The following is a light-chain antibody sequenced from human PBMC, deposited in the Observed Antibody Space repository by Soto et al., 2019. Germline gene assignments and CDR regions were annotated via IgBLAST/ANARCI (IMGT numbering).Light chain of an antibody. CDR3: HQYNNWPPWT. V-gene: IGKV3-15*01. J-gene: IGKJ1*01. Sequence: EIVMTQSPVTLSVSPGERAILSCRSSQSVRTNLAWYQQKPGQAPRLLIYRASTRAAGVPDRFSGTGSGTEFTLTISSLQSEDFAVYVCHQYNNWPPWTFGRGTKVDI. CDR1: QSVRTN. CDR2: RAS.